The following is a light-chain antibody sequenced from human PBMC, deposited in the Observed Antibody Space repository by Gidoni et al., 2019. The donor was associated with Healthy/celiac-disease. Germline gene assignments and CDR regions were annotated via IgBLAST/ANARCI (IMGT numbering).Light chain of an antibody. CDR1: QSVSSN. CDR2: GAS. V-gene: IGKV3-15*01. Sequence: IVMHQSPATLSVSPGERATLSCRASQSVSSNLAWYQQKPGQAPRLLIYGASTRATGIPARFSGSVSGTEFTLTISSLQSEDFAVYYCQQYNNWPVYTFGQGTKLEIK. J-gene: IGKJ2*01. CDR3: QQYNNWPVYT.